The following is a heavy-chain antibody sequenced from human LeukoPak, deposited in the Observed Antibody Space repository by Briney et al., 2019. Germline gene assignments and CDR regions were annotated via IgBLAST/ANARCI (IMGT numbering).Heavy chain of an antibody. CDR3: ALGLVTDY. Sequence: GGSLRLSCAASGFTVSSNFMSWVCQAPGKGLEWVSVIYSGGSTYYADSVKGRFTISRDNSKNTLYLQMNSLRVEDTAVYYCALGLVTDYWGQGTLVTVSS. CDR1: GFTVSSNF. J-gene: IGHJ4*02. CDR2: IYSGGST. D-gene: IGHD3-9*01. V-gene: IGHV3-66*01.